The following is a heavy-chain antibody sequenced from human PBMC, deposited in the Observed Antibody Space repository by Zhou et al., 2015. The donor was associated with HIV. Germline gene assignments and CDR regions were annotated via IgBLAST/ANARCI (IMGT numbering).Heavy chain of an antibody. CDR3: TRGRWEVPDAY. D-gene: IGHD1-26*01. CDR1: GYTFTSYD. V-gene: IGHV1-8*01. CDR2: MNPNSANT. J-gene: IGHJ4*02. Sequence: QVQLVQSGAEVKKPGASVKVSCKASGYTFTSYDINWVRQATGQGLEWMGWMNPNSANTDYAQKFQGRVTMTRNTSITTAYMELSSLRSEDTAIYYCTRGRWEVPDAYWGQGSLVTVSP.